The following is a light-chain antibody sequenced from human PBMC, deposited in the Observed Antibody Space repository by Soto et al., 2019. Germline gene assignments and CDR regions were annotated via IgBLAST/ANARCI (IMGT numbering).Light chain of an antibody. Sequence: QSALTQPASVSGSPGQSITISCTGTSSDVGGYNYVSWYQQHPGKAPKLIIYDVSNRPSGVSKRFSGSKSGNTASLTISGLQAEDEADYYCSSYTSSTTLGVFGGGTKLTVL. CDR2: DVS. CDR3: SSYTSSTTLGV. CDR1: SSDVGGYNY. V-gene: IGLV2-14*03. J-gene: IGLJ3*02.